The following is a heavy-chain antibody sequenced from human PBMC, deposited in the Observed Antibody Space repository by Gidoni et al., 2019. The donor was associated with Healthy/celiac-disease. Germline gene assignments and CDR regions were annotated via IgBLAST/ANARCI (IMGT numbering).Heavy chain of an antibody. CDR3: TRDPMTTVVTSFGMGWFDP. J-gene: IGHJ5*02. D-gene: IGHD4-17*01. CDR1: GVDFGAYA. V-gene: IGHV3-49*03. CDR2: IRSHAYRGTT. Sequence: EVQLVESGGGLGQPGRSLRLSCPDSGVDFGAYAMSWFRQAPGKGLGWVGFIRSHAYRGTTEYAASVKGSFTISRDDSKSIAYLQMNSLKTEDTAVYYCTRDPMTTVVTSFGMGWFDPLGQGTLVTVSS.